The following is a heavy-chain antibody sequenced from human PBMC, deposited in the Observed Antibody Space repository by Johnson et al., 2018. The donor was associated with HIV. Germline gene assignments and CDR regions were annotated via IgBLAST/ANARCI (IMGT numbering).Heavy chain of an antibody. CDR2: IYSGGST. J-gene: IGHJ3*02. Sequence: VQLVESGGGVVQPGKSLTLSCVGSGLSFSNFGIHWVRQAPGKGLEWVSVIYSGGSTYYADSVKGRFTISRDNSKNTLYLQMNSLRAEDTAVYYCTRESTEAFDIWGQGTMVTVSS. CDR3: TRESTEAFDI. CDR1: GLSFSNFG. D-gene: IGHD1-14*01. V-gene: IGHV3-NL1*01.